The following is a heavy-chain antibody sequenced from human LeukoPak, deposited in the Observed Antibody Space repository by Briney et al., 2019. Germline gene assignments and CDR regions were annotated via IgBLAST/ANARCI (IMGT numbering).Heavy chain of an antibody. CDR2: IIPIFGTA. Sequence: SVKVSCKASGGTFSSYAISWVRQAPGQGLEWMGGIIPIFGTANYAQKFQGRVTITADESTSTAYMEPSSLRSEDTAVYYCARERYDYVWGSYEYDYWGQGTLVTVSS. D-gene: IGHD3-16*01. J-gene: IGHJ4*02. CDR3: ARERYDYVWGSYEYDY. CDR1: GGTFSSYA. V-gene: IGHV1-69*01.